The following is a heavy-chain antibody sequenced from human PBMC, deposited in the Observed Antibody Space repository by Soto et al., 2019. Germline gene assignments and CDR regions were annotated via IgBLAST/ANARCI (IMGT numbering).Heavy chain of an antibody. CDR2: FISIFGTA. J-gene: IGHJ6*02. D-gene: IGHD2-2*01. CDR1: GGTFTSFA. V-gene: IGHV1-69*12. Sequence: QVQLVQSGAEVKKPGSSVKVSCKASGGTFTSFAISWVRQAPGQGVEWMGGFISIFGTANYAEKFKGRVTISADESTSTAYMQLSSLRSEDTAVYYCARHVPAAGYYYGMDVWGQGTTVTVSS. CDR3: ARHVPAAGYYYGMDV.